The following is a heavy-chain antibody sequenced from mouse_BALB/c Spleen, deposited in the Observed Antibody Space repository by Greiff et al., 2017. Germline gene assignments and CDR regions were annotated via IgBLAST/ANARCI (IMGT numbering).Heavy chain of an antibody. V-gene: IGHV14-1*02. Sequence: EVQVVESGAELVRPGALVKLSCKASGFNIKDYYMHWVKQRPEQGLEWIGWIDPENGNTIYDPKFQGKASITADTSSNTAYLQLSSLTSEDTAVYYCARGYDGYYAWFAYWGQGTLVTVSA. CDR2: IDPENGNT. D-gene: IGHD2-3*01. J-gene: IGHJ3*01. CDR3: ARGYDGYYAWFAY. CDR1: GFNIKDYY.